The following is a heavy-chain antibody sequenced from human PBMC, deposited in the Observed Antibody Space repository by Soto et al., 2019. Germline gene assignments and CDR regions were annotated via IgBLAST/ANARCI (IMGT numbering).Heavy chain of an antibody. CDR1: GYTFTRYD. CDR2: MNPNSGNT. J-gene: IGHJ3*02. V-gene: IGHV1-8*01. Sequence: SVKVSCKASGYTFTRYDINWVRQATVQGLEWMGWMNPNSGNTGYAQKFQGRVTMTSNTSISTAYMELSSLRSEDTAVYYCARGLLLWFGELLYGGDDAFDIWGQGTMVTV. D-gene: IGHD3-10*01. CDR3: ARGLLLWFGELLYGGDDAFDI.